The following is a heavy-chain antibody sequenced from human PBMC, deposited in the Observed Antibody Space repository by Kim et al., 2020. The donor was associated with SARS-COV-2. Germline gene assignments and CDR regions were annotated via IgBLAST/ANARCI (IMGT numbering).Heavy chain of an antibody. Sequence: ASVKVSCKDSGYTFTSYGISWVRQAPGQGLEWMGWISAYNGNTNYAQKLQGRVTMTTDTSTSTAYMELRSLRSDDTAVYYCARQPDILTGYSPFDYCGQGTLVTVSS. J-gene: IGHJ4*02. CDR3: ARQPDILTGYSPFDY. D-gene: IGHD3-9*01. CDR2: ISAYNGNT. V-gene: IGHV1-18*01. CDR1: GYTFTSYG.